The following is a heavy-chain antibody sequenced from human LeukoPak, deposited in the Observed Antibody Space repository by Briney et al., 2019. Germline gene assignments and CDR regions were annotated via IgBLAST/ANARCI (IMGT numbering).Heavy chain of an antibody. D-gene: IGHD7-27*01. V-gene: IGHV3-30*02. CDR1: GFTFSSYG. CDR3: AKDLIWGIRSFDY. Sequence: PGGSLRLSCAASGFTFSSYGMHWVRQAPGKGLEWEAFIRYDGSNKYYADSVKGRFTISRDNSKNTLYLQMNSLRAEDTAVYYCAKDLIWGIRSFDYWGQGTLVTVSS. CDR2: IRYDGSNK. J-gene: IGHJ4*02.